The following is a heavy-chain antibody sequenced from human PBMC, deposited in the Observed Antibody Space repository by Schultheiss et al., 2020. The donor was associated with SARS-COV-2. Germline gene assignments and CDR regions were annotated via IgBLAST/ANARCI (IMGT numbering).Heavy chain of an antibody. J-gene: IGHJ4*02. V-gene: IGHV4-34*01. CDR1: GGPFSGYY. CDR3: ARDRAYYYDSSGYYDY. Sequence: SETLSLTCAVYGGPFSGYYRSWIRQPPGKGLEWIGEINHSGSTNYNPSLKSRVTISVDTSKNQFSLKLSSVTAADTAVYYCARDRAYYYDSSGYYDYWGQGTLVTVSS. D-gene: IGHD3-22*01. CDR2: INHSGST.